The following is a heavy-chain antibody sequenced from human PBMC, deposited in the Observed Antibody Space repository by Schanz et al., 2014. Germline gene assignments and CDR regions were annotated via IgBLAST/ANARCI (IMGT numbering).Heavy chain of an antibody. CDR1: GYTFTTYY. CDR3: ASDTMVVNFVLDV. J-gene: IGHJ6*02. V-gene: IGHV1-46*03. D-gene: IGHD3-10*01. Sequence: QVQLVQSGAEVKKPGASVKVSCKASGYTFTTYYIHWVRQAPGQGLEWMGIINPSGGTTKYAQRFQGRVTMTWETSTSTVSMELSSLRSEDTAVYYCASDTMVVNFVLDVWGQGTTVTVSS. CDR2: INPSGGTT.